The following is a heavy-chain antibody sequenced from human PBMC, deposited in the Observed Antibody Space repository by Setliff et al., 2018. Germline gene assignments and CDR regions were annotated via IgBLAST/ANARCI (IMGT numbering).Heavy chain of an antibody. CDR1: GGSISSYY. V-gene: IGHV4-4*08. CDR2: IYTSGST. D-gene: IGHD3-10*01. J-gene: IGHJ4*02. Sequence: PSETLSLTCTVSGGSISSYYWSWIRQPPWKGLEWIGYIYTSGSTNYNPSLKGRVTISVDTSRNQFSLKLNSVTAADTAVYYCARIAYGSGSYYFDYWGQGTLVTVSS. CDR3: ARIAYGSGSYYFDY.